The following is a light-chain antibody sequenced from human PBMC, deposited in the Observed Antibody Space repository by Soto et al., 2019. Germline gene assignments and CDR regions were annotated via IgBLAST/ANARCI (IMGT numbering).Light chain of an antibody. V-gene: IGKV1-39*01. J-gene: IGKJ5*01. Sequence: DIQMTQSPSSLSASVGDRVTITCRASQSIGGYLNWYQQKPGKAPNLLIYAASSLQSGVPSRFSGSGFGTDFTLTISSLQTDDFATYYCQQNHSPPPITFGQGTRLEIK. CDR2: AAS. CDR1: QSIGGY. CDR3: QQNHSPPPIT.